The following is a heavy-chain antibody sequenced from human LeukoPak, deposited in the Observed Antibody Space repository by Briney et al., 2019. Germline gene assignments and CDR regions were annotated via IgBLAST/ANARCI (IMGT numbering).Heavy chain of an antibody. V-gene: IGHV1-2*02. J-gene: IGHJ1*01. CDR2: INPNSGST. D-gene: IGHD5-24*01. Sequence: ASVKVSCTASGYTFTGYYMHWVRQAPGQGLEWMGWINPNSGSTNYAQKFQGRVTITRDKSMSTPYMELSRLRSDDTAGYYCARPRQSREGYRNWGEGALVT. CDR3: ARPRQSREGYRN. CDR1: GYTFTGYY.